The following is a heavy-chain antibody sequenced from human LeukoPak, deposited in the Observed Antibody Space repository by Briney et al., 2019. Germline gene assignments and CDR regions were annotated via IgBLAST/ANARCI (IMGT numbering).Heavy chain of an antibody. V-gene: IGHV4-59*08. CDR3: ARLASGSYGPLTPFDY. J-gene: IGHJ4*02. D-gene: IGHD1-26*01. CDR1: GGSISSIY. CDR2: IYYSGST. Sequence: SETLSLTCSVSGGSISSIYWSWIRQPPGKGLEWIGDIYYSGSTNYNPSLKSRVTISVDTSKNQFSLRLSSVTAADTAVYYSARLASGSYGPLTPFDYWGQGTLVTVSS.